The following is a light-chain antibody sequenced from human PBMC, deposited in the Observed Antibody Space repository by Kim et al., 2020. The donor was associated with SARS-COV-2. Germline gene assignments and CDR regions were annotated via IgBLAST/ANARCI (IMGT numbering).Light chain of an antibody. CDR1: QDISNY. Sequence: DIQMTQSPSSLSASVGDRVTMTCQASQDISNYLSWYQQKPGKAPKLLISDASSLEKGVPSRFSGSGYGTDFTLTISSLQPEDTATYYCQHYDNLPYTIGQGTKLAI. CDR3: QHYDNLPYT. J-gene: IGKJ2*01. V-gene: IGKV1-33*01. CDR2: DAS.